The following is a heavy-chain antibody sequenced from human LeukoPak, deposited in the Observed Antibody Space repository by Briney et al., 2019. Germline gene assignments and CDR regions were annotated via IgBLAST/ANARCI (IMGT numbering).Heavy chain of an antibody. CDR3: ARDLSIAAAGDYYYYGMDV. CDR2: IYYSGST. D-gene: IGHD6-13*01. CDR1: GGSISSYY. V-gene: IGHV4-59*01. J-gene: IGHJ6*02. Sequence: SGTLSLTCTVSGGSISSYYWSWIRQPPGKGLEWIGYIYYSGSTNYNPSLKSRVTISVDTSKNQFSLKLSSVTAADTAVYYCARDLSIAAAGDYYYYGMDVWGQGTTVTVSS.